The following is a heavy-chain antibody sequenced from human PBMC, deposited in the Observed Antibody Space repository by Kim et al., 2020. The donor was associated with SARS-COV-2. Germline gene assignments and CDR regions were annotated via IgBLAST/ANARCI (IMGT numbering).Heavy chain of an antibody. CDR3: ARDLWSGSYWVDY. Sequence: YAQKLQGRVTMTTDTSTSTAYMELRSLRSDDTAVYYCARDLWSGSYWVDYWGQGTLVTVSS. V-gene: IGHV1-18*01. J-gene: IGHJ4*02. D-gene: IGHD1-26*01.